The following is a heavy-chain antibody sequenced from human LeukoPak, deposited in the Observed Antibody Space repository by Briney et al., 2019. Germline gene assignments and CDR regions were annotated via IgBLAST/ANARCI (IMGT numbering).Heavy chain of an antibody. J-gene: IGHJ4*02. CDR1: GFTFSSSW. V-gene: IGHV3-74*01. CDR2: INSDGSTT. D-gene: IGHD3-22*01. Sequence: GGSLRLSCAASGFTFSSSWMHWVRQAPGKGLVWVSRINSDGSTTTYADSVKGRFAISRDNAKNTVYLQMNSLRAEDTAVYYWARAMISGSDYWGQGTLVTVSS. CDR3: ARAMISGSDY.